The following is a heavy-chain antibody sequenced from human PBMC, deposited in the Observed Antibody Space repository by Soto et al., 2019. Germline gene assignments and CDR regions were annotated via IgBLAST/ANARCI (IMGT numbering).Heavy chain of an antibody. D-gene: IGHD3-22*01. V-gene: IGHV4-30-4*01. CDR3: ARASRRRVNYYDSSGYPDY. CDR1: GGSISSGDYY. J-gene: IGHJ4*02. Sequence: SETLSLTCTVSGGSISSGDYYWSWIRQPPGKGLEWIGYIYYSGSTYYNPSLKSRVTISVDTSKNQFSLKLSSVTAADTAVYYCARASRRRVNYYDSSGYPDYWGQGTLVTVSS. CDR2: IYYSGST.